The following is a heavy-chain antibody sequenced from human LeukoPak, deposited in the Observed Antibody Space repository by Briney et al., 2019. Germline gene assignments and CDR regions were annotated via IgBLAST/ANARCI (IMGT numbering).Heavy chain of an antibody. CDR1: GFTFSSYA. J-gene: IGHJ6*04. Sequence: GRSLRLSCAASGFTFSSYAMHWVRQAPGKGLEWVSVISYDGSNKYYADSVKGRFTISRDNSKNTLYLQMNSLRAEDTAVYYCAGEDAPYCSSTSCYYYYGMDVWGKGTTVTVSS. V-gene: IGHV3-30*04. CDR3: AGEDAPYCSSTSCYYYYGMDV. D-gene: IGHD2-2*01. CDR2: ISYDGSNK.